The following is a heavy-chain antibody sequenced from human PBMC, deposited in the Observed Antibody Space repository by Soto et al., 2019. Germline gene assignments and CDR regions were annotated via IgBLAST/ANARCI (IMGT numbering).Heavy chain of an antibody. Sequence: GGSLRLSCAASGFTFNSFAMTWVRQAPGKGLEWVSPITGGGGRTYYADSVKGRFTASRDNSKNTVYLQMNSLRAEDTAIYYCAKDSRKNNWTPDFWGQGTLVTVSS. D-gene: IGHD2-15*01. CDR2: ITGGGGRT. CDR1: GFTFNSFA. V-gene: IGHV3-23*01. J-gene: IGHJ4*02. CDR3: AKDSRKNNWTPDF.